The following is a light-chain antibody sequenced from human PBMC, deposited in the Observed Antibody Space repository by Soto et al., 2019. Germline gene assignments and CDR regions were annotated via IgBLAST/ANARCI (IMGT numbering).Light chain of an antibody. CDR3: MQALQSLT. Sequence: DIQMTQSPSSLSASIGDRVTITCQASQNINNNLSWYQQEPGKAPNLLIYHASKLAKGVTSRFSGSGSGTDFTLKINRVEAEDVGTYYCMQALQSLTFGQGTRLEIK. CDR2: HAS. V-gene: IGKV1-33*01. CDR1: QNINNN. J-gene: IGKJ5*01.